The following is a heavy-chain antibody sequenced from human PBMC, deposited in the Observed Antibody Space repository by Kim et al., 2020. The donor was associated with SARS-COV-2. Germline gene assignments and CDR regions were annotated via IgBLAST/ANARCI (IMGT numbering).Heavy chain of an antibody. CDR2: ISGSGGST. Sequence: GGSLRLSCAASGFTFSSYAMSWVRQAPGKGLEWVSTISGSGGSTYYADSVKGRFTISRDNSKNTLYLQMNSLRAEDTAVYYCAKGIAAAGDYYGMDVWGQGTTVTVSS. CDR1: GFTFSSYA. CDR3: AKGIAAAGDYYGMDV. J-gene: IGHJ6*02. V-gene: IGHV3-23*01. D-gene: IGHD6-13*01.